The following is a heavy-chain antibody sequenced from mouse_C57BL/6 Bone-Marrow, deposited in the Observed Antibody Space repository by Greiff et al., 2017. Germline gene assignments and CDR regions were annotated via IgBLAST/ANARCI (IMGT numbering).Heavy chain of an antibody. J-gene: IGHJ2*01. CDR1: GYTFTSYW. Sequence: QVQLQQPGAELVRPGSSVKLSCKASGYTFTSYWMHWVKQRPIKGLEWIGNIDPSDSETHYNQKFKDKATLPVDQSSLKAYMQRNSLTSEDSAVYYCARNYYGSSYYFDYWGQGTTRIVSS. D-gene: IGHD2-2*01. CDR3: ARNYYGSSYYFDY. V-gene: IGHV1-52*01. CDR2: IDPSDSET.